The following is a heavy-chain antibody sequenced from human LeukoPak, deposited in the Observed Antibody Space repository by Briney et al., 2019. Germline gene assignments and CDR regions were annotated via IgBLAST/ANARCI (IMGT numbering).Heavy chain of an antibody. J-gene: IGHJ4*02. V-gene: IGHV3-30-3*01. CDR3: AREGYCDGDCYSNYFDY. CDR2: ISYDGSNK. Sequence: PGRSLRLSCAASGFTFSSYAMHWVRQAPGKGLEWVAVISYDGSNKYYADSVKGRFTISRDNSKNTLYLQMNSLRAEDTAVYYCAREGYCDGDCYSNYFDYWGQGTLVTVSS. D-gene: IGHD2-21*02. CDR1: GFTFSSYA.